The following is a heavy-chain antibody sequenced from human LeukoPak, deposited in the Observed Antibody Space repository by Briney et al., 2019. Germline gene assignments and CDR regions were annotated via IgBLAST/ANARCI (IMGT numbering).Heavy chain of an antibody. CDR3: ARDSEESEAFDI. J-gene: IGHJ3*02. CDR2: IYYSGST. D-gene: IGHD3-10*01. CDR1: GGSISSGGYY. Sequence: PSETLSLTCTVSGGSISSGGYYWGWIGQHPGKGLEWIGYIYYSGSTYYNPSLKSRVTISVDTSKNQFSLKLSSVTAADTAVYYCARDSEESEAFDIWGQGTMVTVSS. V-gene: IGHV4-31*03.